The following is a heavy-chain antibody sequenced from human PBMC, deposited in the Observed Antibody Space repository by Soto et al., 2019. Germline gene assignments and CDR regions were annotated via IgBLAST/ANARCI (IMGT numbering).Heavy chain of an antibody. CDR2: MNPNSANT. D-gene: IGHD1-1*01. J-gene: IGHJ5*02. Sequence: QVQLLQSGAAVQRPGASVKGSFRASGYAFGDYDISWVRQAPGQGLEWMGWMNPNSANTGYAQKFQGRVSMTRDMSLSTAYMELSRLRPEDTAIYYCARMATYGTLNWFDPWGQGALVTVSS. V-gene: IGHV1-8*01. CDR3: ARMATYGTLNWFDP. CDR1: GYAFGDYD.